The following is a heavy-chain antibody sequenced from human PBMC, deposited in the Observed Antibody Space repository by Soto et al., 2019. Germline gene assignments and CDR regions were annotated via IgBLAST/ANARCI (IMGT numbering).Heavy chain of an antibody. CDR1: GFTFSSYA. CDR2: ISGSGGSI. J-gene: IGHJ4*02. V-gene: IGHV3-23*01. CDR3: AKIPAITMIVSFDY. D-gene: IGHD3-22*01. Sequence: GGSLRLSCAASGFTFSSYAMSWVRQAPGKGLEWVSAISGSGGSIYYADSVKGRFTISRDNSKNTLYLQMNSLRAEDTAVYYCAKIPAITMIVSFDYWGKGTLVTVSS.